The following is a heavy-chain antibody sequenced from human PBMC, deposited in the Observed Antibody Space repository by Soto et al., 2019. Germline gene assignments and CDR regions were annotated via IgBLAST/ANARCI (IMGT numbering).Heavy chain of an antibody. CDR1: GGTFSSYT. Sequence: QVQLVQSGAEVKKPGSSVKVSCKASGGTFSSYTISWVRQAPGQGLEWMGRIIPILGIANYAQKFQGRVTITADKSTSTAYMELSSLRSEDTAVYYCARIQLRYYYIDVWGKGTTVTVSS. D-gene: IGHD5-18*01. CDR3: ARIQLRYYYIDV. V-gene: IGHV1-69*02. CDR2: IIPILGIA. J-gene: IGHJ6*03.